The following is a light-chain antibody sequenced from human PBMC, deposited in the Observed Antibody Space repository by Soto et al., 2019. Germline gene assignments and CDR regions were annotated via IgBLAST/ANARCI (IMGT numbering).Light chain of an antibody. CDR3: QQRHMWPIT. V-gene: IGKV3-15*01. Sequence: EIVMTQSPATLSVSPGERATLSCRASQSVSSNLAWYQQKPGQAPRLLIYGASTRAIGIPARFSGSGSGTDFTLTISSLEPEDSAVYYCQQRHMWPITFGQGTRLDIK. J-gene: IGKJ5*01. CDR2: GAS. CDR1: QSVSSN.